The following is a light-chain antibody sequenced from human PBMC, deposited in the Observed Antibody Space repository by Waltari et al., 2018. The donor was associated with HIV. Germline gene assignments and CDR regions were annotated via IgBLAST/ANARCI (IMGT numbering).Light chain of an antibody. J-gene: IGLJ2*01. CDR2: DTN. Sequence: QSVLTQPPSVSGAPGQRVTTSCTGSRPNIGAIYDVPWYQQLPGAAPKLLIYDTNTRPSGVPDRFSGSKSGTSASLAIAGLQADDEAVYYCQTFDTSLSGFVVFGGGTKLTVL. V-gene: IGLV1-40*01. CDR3: QTFDTSLSGFVV. CDR1: RPNIGAIYD.